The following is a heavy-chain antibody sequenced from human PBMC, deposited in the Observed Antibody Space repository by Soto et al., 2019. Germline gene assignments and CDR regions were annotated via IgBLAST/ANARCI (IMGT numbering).Heavy chain of an antibody. V-gene: IGHV4-34*01. CDR2: INHRGST. Sequence: QVQLQQWGAGLLKPSETLSLTCVVYGGSFSGYYWSWICQSPGKGLEWIGGINHRGSTNYNPSLESRVTITVDTSKNQFSLKLPSVTAPDTAMYYCARDGFCTSTTCRVGNWFDPWGQGTLVTVSS. CDR1: GGSFSGYY. J-gene: IGHJ5*02. D-gene: IGHD2-2*01. CDR3: ARDGFCTSTTCRVGNWFDP.